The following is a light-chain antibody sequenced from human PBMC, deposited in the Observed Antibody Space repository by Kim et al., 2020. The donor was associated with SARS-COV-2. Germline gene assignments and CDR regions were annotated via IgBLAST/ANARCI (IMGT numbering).Light chain of an antibody. CDR3: QVWDSTNDHVI. CDR2: YNS. CDR1: NIGTKR. V-gene: IGLV3-21*04. Sequence: APGETARIPCGGNNIGTKRVHWYQQRPGQAPVLVMYYNSDRPSGIPERFSGSNSGNTATLTINRVEAGDEADYFCQVWDSTNDHVIFGGGTKLTVL. J-gene: IGLJ2*01.